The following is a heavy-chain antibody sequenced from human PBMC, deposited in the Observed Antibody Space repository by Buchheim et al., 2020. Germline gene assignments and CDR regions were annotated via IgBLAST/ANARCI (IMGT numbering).Heavy chain of an antibody. J-gene: IGHJ5*02. CDR3: ARDPAAVAGTDGYWFDP. CDR2: INPTGGST. V-gene: IGHV1-46*01. Sequence: QVQLVQSGAEVKKPGASVKVSCKASGYTFTSYYMHWVRQAPGQGLEWMGIINPTGGSTSYAQKFQGRVTMTRDTSTSTVYMELSSLRSEDTAVYYCARDPAAVAGTDGYWFDPWGQGTL. CDR1: GYTFTSYY. D-gene: IGHD6-19*01.